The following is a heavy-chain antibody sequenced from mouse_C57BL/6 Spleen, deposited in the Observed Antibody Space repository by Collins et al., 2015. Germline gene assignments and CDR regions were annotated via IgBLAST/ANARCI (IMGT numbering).Heavy chain of an antibody. Sequence: QIQLVQSGPELKKPGETVKISCKASGYTFTNYGMNWVKQAPGKGLKWMGWINTNTGEPTYAEEFKGRFAFSLETSASTAYSQINNLKNEDTATYFCARYYDYDGAIAYWGQGTLVTVSA. CDR2: INTNTGEP. CDR1: GYTFTNYG. J-gene: IGHJ3*01. D-gene: IGHD2-4*01. CDR3: ARYYDYDGAIAY. V-gene: IGHV9-3*02.